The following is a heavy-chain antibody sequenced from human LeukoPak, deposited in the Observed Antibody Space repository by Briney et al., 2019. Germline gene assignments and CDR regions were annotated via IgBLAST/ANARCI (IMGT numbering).Heavy chain of an antibody. D-gene: IGHD5-24*01. J-gene: IGHJ4*02. Sequence: SETLSLTCTVSGGSISSNYWSWIRQPPGKGLEWIGYIYYSGSTNYNPSLKSRVTISLDTSKNQFSLKLSSVTAADTAVYYCARDRGEHDYWGQGTLVTVSS. CDR1: GGSISSNY. V-gene: IGHV4-59*01. CDR3: ARDRGEHDY. CDR2: IYYSGST.